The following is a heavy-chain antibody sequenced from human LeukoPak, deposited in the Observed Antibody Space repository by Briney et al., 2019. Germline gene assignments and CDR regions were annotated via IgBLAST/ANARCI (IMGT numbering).Heavy chain of an antibody. J-gene: IGHJ4*02. D-gene: IGHD1-26*01. Sequence: ASVKVSCKASGYTFTGYYMHWVRQAPGQGLEWMGWINPNSGGTNCAQKFQGRVTMTRDTSISTAYMELSRLRSDDTAVYYCARDRDSGSYYDFDYWGQGTLVTVSS. CDR2: INPNSGGT. CDR1: GYTFTGYY. V-gene: IGHV1-2*02. CDR3: ARDRDSGSYYDFDY.